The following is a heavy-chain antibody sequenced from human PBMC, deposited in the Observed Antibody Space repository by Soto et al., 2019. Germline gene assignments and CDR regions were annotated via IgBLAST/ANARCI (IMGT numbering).Heavy chain of an antibody. Sequence: QVQLVQSGAEVKKPGSSVKVSCKASGGTFSSYAISWVRQAPGQGLEWMGGIIPIFGTANYAQKFQGRVTITADESTSTAYMERSSLRSEDTAVYYCARNTYYYGSGSRPPYYYGMDVWGQGTTVTVSS. D-gene: IGHD3-10*01. CDR1: GGTFSSYA. J-gene: IGHJ6*02. CDR3: ARNTYYYGSGSRPPYYYGMDV. V-gene: IGHV1-69*12. CDR2: IIPIFGTA.